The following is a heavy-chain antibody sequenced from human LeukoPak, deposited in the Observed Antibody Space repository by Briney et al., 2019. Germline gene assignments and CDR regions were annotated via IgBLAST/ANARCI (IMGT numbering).Heavy chain of an antibody. CDR2: ISIDGSIT. CDR3: ARETEFSGSFFVDY. J-gene: IGHJ4*02. D-gene: IGHD1-26*01. V-gene: IGHV3-74*01. CDR1: GFTFSNYY. Sequence: GGSLRLSCAASGFTFSNYYMQWVRQVPGKGLVWVSRISIDGSITSYADSVKGRFTTSRDSAKNTLYLQMNSLRAEDTALYYCARETEFSGSFFVDYWGQGTLVTVSS.